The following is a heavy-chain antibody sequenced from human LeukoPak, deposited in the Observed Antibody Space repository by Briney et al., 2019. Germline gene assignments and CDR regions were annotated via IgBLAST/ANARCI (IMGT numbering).Heavy chain of an antibody. CDR3: ARERHGYFDY. D-gene: IGHD6-13*01. CDR1: GFTFSDHY. CDR2: ISHNGETK. Sequence: GGSLRLSCAASGFTFSDHYMIWLRQAPGKGLEAISYISHNGETKYYADSVKGRLSISRDNAKSSLYLHMNSLRVEDTAVYYCARERHGYFDYWGQGTLVTVSS. V-gene: IGHV3-11*01. J-gene: IGHJ4*02.